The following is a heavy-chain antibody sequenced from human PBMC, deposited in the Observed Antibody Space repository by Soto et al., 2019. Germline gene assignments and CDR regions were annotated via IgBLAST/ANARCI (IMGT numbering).Heavy chain of an antibody. CDR3: ARESVDVVVVAATLEGAGWHYYMDV. Sequence: GGSLRLSCAASGFTFSSYWMSWVRQAPGKGLEWVANIKQDGSEKYYVDSVKGRFTISRDNAKNSLYLQMNSLRAEDTAGYYCARESVDVVVVAATLEGAGWHYYMDVWGKGTTVTVSS. CDR1: GFTFSSYW. V-gene: IGHV3-7*01. J-gene: IGHJ6*03. CDR2: IKQDGSEK. D-gene: IGHD2-15*01.